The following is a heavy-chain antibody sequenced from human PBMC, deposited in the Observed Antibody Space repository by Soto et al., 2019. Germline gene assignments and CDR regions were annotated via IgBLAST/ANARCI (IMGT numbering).Heavy chain of an antibody. CDR3: SKGGIVVVTAAFDY. V-gene: IGHV3-30*18. CDR1: GFTFSSYG. J-gene: IGHJ4*02. Sequence: GGSLRLSCAASGFTFSSYGLHLVRQAPGKGLEWVAFISYDGSNTYYADSVKGRFTISRGNSKNTLYLQMNSLRAQDTAVYYCSKGGIVVVTAAFDYWGQGTLVTVSS. D-gene: IGHD2-21*02. CDR2: ISYDGSNT.